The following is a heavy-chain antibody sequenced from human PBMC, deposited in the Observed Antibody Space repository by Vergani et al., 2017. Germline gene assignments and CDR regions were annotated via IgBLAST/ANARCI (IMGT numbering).Heavy chain of an antibody. CDR2: ISSSGSTI. CDR3: ARGGVVVPAAIVEYNWCDP. CDR1: GFTFSSYE. V-gene: IGHV3-48*03. Sequence: EVQLVESGGGLVQPGGSLRLSCAASGFTFSSYEMNWVRQAPGKGLEWVSYISSSGSTIYYADSVKGRFTISRDNAKNSLYLQMNSLRAEDTAVYYFARGGVVVPAAIVEYNWCDPWGQGTLVTVSS. D-gene: IGHD2-2*02. J-gene: IGHJ5*02.